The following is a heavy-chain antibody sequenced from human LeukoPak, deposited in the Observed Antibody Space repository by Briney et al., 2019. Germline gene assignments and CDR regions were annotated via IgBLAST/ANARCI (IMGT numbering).Heavy chain of an antibody. Sequence: PEGSLRLSCAASGFTFSSYGMHWVRQAPGKGLEWVAVIWYDGSNKYYADSVKGRFTISRDNSKDTLYLQMNSLRAEDTAVYYCARGAPYYYGSSGYYYFDYWGQGTLVTVSS. CDR2: IWYDGSNK. CDR1: GFTFSSYG. V-gene: IGHV3-33*01. CDR3: ARGAPYYYGSSGYYYFDY. D-gene: IGHD3-22*01. J-gene: IGHJ4*02.